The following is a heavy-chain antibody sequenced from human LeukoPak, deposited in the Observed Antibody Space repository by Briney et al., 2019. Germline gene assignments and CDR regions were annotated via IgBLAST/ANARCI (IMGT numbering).Heavy chain of an antibody. V-gene: IGHV3-53*01. CDR1: GFTVSSNY. CDR3: ARFGELLRWFDP. CDR2: IYSGGST. D-gene: IGHD3-10*01. Sequence: GGSLRLSCAASGFTVSSNYMSWVRQAPGKGLEWVSVIYSGGSTYYADSVKGRFTISRDDSKNTLYLQMNSLRAEDTAVYYCARFGELLRWFDPWGQGTLVTVSS. J-gene: IGHJ5*02.